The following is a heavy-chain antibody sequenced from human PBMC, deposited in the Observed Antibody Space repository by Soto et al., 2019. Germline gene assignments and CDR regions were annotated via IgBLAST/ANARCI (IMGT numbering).Heavy chain of an antibody. V-gene: IGHV1-69*13. Sequence: SVKLSCKASGGTFSSYSISWVRQAPGQGLEWMGGIIPIFGTANYAQKFQGRVTITADESTSTAYMELSSLRSEDTAVYYCARTNYDILTGYPDMYYFDYWGQGTLVTVSS. CDR1: GGTFSSYS. J-gene: IGHJ4*02. CDR3: ARTNYDILTGYPDMYYFDY. CDR2: IIPIFGTA. D-gene: IGHD3-9*01.